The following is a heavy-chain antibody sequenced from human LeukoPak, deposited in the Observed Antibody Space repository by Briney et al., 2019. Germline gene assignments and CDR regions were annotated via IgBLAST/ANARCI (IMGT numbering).Heavy chain of an antibody. J-gene: IGHJ3*02. CDR1: GFTFSTYG. CDR3: ARLLSITDAFDI. Sequence: PGRSLRLSCAASGFTFSTYGIHWVRQAPGKGLEWVAVISSDGSNKFYADSVQGRFTFSRDNSKNTLYLQMNSLRAEDTAVYYCARLLSITDAFDIWGQGTMVTVSS. D-gene: IGHD3-10*01. CDR2: ISSDGSNK. V-gene: IGHV3-30*03.